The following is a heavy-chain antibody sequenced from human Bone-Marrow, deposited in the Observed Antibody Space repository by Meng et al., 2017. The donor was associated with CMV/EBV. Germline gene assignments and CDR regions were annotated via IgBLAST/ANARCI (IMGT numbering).Heavy chain of an antibody. D-gene: IGHD6-6*01. CDR2: IYYSGST. J-gene: IGHJ4*02. CDR1: GGSINSYY. V-gene: IGHV4-59*01. Sequence: SQTLSLTCTVSGGSINSYYLSWIRQPPGKGLEWIGYIYYSGSTNYNPSLKSRVTISVDTSKNQFSLKLSSVTAADTAVYYCARGVAKSSSIAAPFDYWGQGTLVTVSS. CDR3: ARGVAKSSSIAAPFDY.